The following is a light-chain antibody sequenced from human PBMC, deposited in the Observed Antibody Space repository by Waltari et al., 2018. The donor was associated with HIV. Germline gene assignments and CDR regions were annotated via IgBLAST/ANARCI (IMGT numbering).Light chain of an antibody. J-gene: IGLJ3*02. V-gene: IGLV1-44*01. CDR1: NSNVGSNP. Sequence: QSVLTQPPSASGTPGRRVTISCSGNNSNVGSNPVNWYRQVPGTAPKLLMFSNNPRPSGGPDRFSGSKSGTSASLAIRGLKSEDEADYYCAARDDSLNAWVFGGGTKVTVL. CDR3: AARDDSLNAWV. CDR2: SNN.